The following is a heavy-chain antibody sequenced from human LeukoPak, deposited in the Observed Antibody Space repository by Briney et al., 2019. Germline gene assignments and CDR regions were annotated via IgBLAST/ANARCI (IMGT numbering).Heavy chain of an antibody. V-gene: IGHV4-39*01. J-gene: IGHJ5*02. CDR1: GGSISSSSYY. CDR2: IYYSGST. Sequence: PSETLSLTCTVSGGSISSSSYYWGWLRQPPGKGLEWIGSIYYSGSTYYNPSLKSRVTISVDTSKNQFSLKLSPVTAADTAVYYCARLMVRGVIPGWFDPWGQGTLVTVSS. CDR3: ARLMVRGVIPGWFDP. D-gene: IGHD3-10*01.